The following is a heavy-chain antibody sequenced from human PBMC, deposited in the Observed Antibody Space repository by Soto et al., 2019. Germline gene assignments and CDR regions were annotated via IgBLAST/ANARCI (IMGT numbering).Heavy chain of an antibody. D-gene: IGHD6-19*01. CDR3: ARSIAVADYYFDC. CDR1: GFTVSKNY. V-gene: IGHV3-53*01. J-gene: IGHJ4*02. CDR2: IYSFGET. Sequence: EVQQVESGGGLIQPGGSLRLSCSASGFTVSKNYMSWVRQAPEKGLEWVSSIYSFGETYYEDSVKGRFTISRDKSKNTLYLQMISLRAEDTDEYYCARSIAVADYYFDCWGQGTLVTVSS.